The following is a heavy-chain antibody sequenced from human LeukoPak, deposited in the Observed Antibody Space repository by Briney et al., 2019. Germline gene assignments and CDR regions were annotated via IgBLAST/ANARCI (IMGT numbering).Heavy chain of an antibody. Sequence: GGSLRLSCAASGFTVSSNYMSWVRQAPGKGLEWVSVIYSGGSTYYADSVKGRFTISRDNSKNTLYLQMNSLRAEDTAVYYCAREKPGGYNYDYWGQGTLVTVSS. D-gene: IGHD5-24*01. CDR3: AREKPGGYNYDY. CDR2: IYSGGST. V-gene: IGHV3-66*01. J-gene: IGHJ4*02. CDR1: GFTVSSNY.